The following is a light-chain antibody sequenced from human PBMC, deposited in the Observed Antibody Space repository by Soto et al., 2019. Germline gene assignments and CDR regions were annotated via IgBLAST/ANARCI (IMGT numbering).Light chain of an antibody. J-gene: IGKJ1*01. Sequence: EIVMTQSPATLSVSPGERATLSCRASQSVSSNLAWYQQKPGQAPRLLIYGASTRATGIPGRFSGSGSGTEFTLTISSLQSEDFAVYYCQQYNNWPPGTFGQGTKVDI. CDR3: QQYNNWPPGT. CDR2: GAS. CDR1: QSVSSN. V-gene: IGKV3-15*01.